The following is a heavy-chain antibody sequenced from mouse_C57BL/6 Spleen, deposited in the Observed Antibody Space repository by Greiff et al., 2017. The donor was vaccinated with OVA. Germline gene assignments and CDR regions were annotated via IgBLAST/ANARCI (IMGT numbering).Heavy chain of an antibody. CDR2: INPNNGGT. V-gene: IGHV1-22*01. J-gene: IGHJ1*03. Sequence: EVQLQQSGPELVKPGASVKMSCKASGYTFTDYNMHWVKQSHGKSLEWIGYINPNNGGTSYNQKFKGKATLTVNKSSSTAYMELRSLTSEDSAVYYCARGGRSYWYFDVWGTGTTVTVSS. D-gene: IGHD1-1*02. CDR1: GYTFTDYN. CDR3: ARGGRSYWYFDV.